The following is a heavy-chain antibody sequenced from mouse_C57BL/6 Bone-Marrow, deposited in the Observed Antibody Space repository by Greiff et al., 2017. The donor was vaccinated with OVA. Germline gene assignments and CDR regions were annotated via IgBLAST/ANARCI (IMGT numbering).Heavy chain of an antibody. CDR1: GFTFSDFY. CDR3: ARDAVY. Sequence: EVKLMESGGGLVQSGRSLRLSCATSGFTFSDFYMEWVRQAPGKGLEWIAASRNKANDYTTEYSASVKGRFIVSRDTSQSILYLQMNALRAEDTAIYYCARDAVYWGQGTTLTVSS. J-gene: IGHJ2*01. CDR2: SRNKANDYTT. V-gene: IGHV7-1*01.